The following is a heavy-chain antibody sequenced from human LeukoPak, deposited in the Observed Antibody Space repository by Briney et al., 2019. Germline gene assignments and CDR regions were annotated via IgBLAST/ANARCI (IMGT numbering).Heavy chain of an antibody. CDR2: ISSSSSYI. CDR1: GFTFSSYS. D-gene: IGHD3-22*01. J-gene: IGHJ4*02. V-gene: IGHV3-21*01. Sequence: GGSLRLSCAASGFTFSSYSMNWVRQAPGKGLEWVSSISSSSSYIYYADSVKGRFTISRDNAKNSLYLQMNSLRAEDTAVYYCARATYYYDSSGYNNLDYWGQGTLVTVSS. CDR3: ARATYYYDSSGYNNLDY.